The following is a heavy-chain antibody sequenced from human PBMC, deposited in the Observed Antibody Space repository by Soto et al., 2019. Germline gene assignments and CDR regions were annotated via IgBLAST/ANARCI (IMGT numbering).Heavy chain of an antibody. D-gene: IGHD5-18*01. CDR3: ARPYSYGMTYNWFDP. J-gene: IGHJ5*02. CDR1: GGSFSGYY. CDR2: INHSGST. Sequence: SETLSLTCAVYGGSFSGYYWSWIRQPPGKGLEWIGEINHSGSTNYNPSLKSRVTISVDTSKNQFSLKLSSVTAADTAVYYCARPYSYGMTYNWFDPWGQGTLVTVSS. V-gene: IGHV4-34*01.